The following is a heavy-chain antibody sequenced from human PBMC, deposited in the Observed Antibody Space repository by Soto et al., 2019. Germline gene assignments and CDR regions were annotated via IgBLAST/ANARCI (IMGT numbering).Heavy chain of an antibody. D-gene: IGHD4-17*01. CDR2: ISSHSDTI. V-gene: IGHV3-9*02. CDR3: AKEMNRGGMTTSHYFDS. J-gene: IGHJ4*02. CDR1: GFTADDYA. Sequence: SGGGLVQPGRSLRLSCVASGFTADDYAMHWVRQAPRRGLEWVSGISSHSDTIDYADCVKGRFSIYRDNAKNSLCLQTNSMTPADTALYYCAKEMNRGGMTTSHYFDSWGQGTLVTVSS.